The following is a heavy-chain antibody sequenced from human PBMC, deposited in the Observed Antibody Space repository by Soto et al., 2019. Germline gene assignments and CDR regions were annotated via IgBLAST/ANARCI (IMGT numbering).Heavy chain of an antibody. Sequence: SVKVSCKASGYTFTSYDINCVRQATGQGLEWMGRIIPLLDIANYAQKFQGRVTITADKSTSTAYMELNSLRSEDTAVYYCVRDSPIGSTYSGYDGIDYWGQGTLVTVSS. J-gene: IGHJ4*02. D-gene: IGHD5-12*01. CDR3: VRDSPIGSTYSGYDGIDY. CDR2: IIPLLDIA. V-gene: IGHV1-69*04. CDR1: GYTFTSYD.